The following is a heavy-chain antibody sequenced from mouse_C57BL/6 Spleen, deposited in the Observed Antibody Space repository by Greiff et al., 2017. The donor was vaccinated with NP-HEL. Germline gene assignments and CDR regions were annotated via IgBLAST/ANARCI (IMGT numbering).Heavy chain of an antibody. Sequence: VQLQQSGAELVRPGASVTLSCKASGYTFTDYEMHWVKQTPVHGLEWIGAIDPETGGTAYNQKFKGKAILTADKSSSTAYMELRSLTSEDSAVYYCARGGDGNSLFDYWGQGTTLTASS. D-gene: IGHD2-1*01. CDR2: IDPETGGT. V-gene: IGHV1-15*01. J-gene: IGHJ2*01. CDR3: ARGGDGNSLFDY. CDR1: GYTFTDYE.